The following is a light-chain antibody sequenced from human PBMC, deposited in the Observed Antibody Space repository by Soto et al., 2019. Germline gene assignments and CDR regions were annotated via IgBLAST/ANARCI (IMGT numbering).Light chain of an antibody. J-gene: IGKJ5*01. CDR3: QQYGSSPIT. CDR1: QSLRSTS. CDR2: GAS. Sequence: EIVLTQSPRTLSLSPGERATLSCRASQSLRSTSLAWYQQKPGQAPRLLISGASTRAADIPDRFSGSGSGTDFTLTISRLEPEDFAVYYCQQYGSSPITFGQGTRLEIK. V-gene: IGKV3-20*01.